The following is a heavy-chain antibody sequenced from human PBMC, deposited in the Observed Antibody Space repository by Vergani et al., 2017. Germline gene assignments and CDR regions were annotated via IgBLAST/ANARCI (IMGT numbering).Heavy chain of an antibody. V-gene: IGHV1-69*01. CDR2: IIPIFGTA. CDR3: ARASKYYDFWSGTWLDY. CDR1: GFTFSSYA. J-gene: IGHJ4*02. Sequence: QVQLVESGGGVVQPGRSLRLSCAASGFTFSSYAISWVRQAPGQGLEWMGGIIPIFGTANYAQKLQGRVTITADESTSTTYMELSSLRSEDTAVYYCARASKYYDFWSGTWLDYWGQGTLVTVSS. D-gene: IGHD3-3*01.